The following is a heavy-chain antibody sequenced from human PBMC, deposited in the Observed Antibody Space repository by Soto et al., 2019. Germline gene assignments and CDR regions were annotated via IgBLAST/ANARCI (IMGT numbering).Heavy chain of an antibody. CDR2: IIPILGIA. CDR1: GGTFSSYT. V-gene: IGHV1-69*02. CDR3: AGGDGMNNNYYYYMDV. Sequence: QVQLVQSGAEVKKPGSSVKVSCKASGGTFSSYTISWVRQAPGQGLEWMGRIIPILGIANYAQKFLGRVTIIADKTTITAYMELSSLRSEDTAVYYCAGGDGMNNNYYYYMDVWGKVTTVTVSS. J-gene: IGHJ6*03. D-gene: IGHD1-20*01.